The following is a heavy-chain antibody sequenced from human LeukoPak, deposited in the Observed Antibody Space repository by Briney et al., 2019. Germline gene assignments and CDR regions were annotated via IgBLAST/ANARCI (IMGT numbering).Heavy chain of an antibody. CDR1: GDSISNYF. Sequence: PSETLSLTCTVSGDSISNYFWSWIRQPPRKGLEWMAYVHYSGSTNYNPSLKSRVTISVDTSKNQFSLKLSSVTAADTAVYYCARVKYYYDSSGYTYYFDYWGQGTLVTVSS. J-gene: IGHJ4*02. V-gene: IGHV4-59*01. CDR2: VHYSGST. CDR3: ARVKYYYDSSGYTYYFDY. D-gene: IGHD3-22*01.